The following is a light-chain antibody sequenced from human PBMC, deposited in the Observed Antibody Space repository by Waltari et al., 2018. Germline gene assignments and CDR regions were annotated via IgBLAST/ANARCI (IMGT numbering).Light chain of an antibody. V-gene: IGLV1-40*01. Sequence: QSVLTQPPSVSGAPGQRVTIPCTGSSSNIGAGYDVHWSQHLPGAAPKLLIFGFHDRPSGCPARFSGSKSGTAATLAITGLQAEDEADYYCQSDDNRVGAVVFGGGTKLTVL. CDR2: GFH. J-gene: IGLJ2*01. CDR1: SSNIGAGYD. CDR3: QSDDNRVGAVV.